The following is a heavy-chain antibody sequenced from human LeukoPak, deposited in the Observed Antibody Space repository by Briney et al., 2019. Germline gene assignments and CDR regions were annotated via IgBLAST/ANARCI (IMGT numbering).Heavy chain of an antibody. CDR1: GYTLTELS. CDR3: ATSRTRNYYYGMDV. CDR2: LDPEDGET. Sequence: GASVKVSCKVSGYTLTELSMHWVRQAPGKGLEWMGGLDPEDGETIYAQKFQGRVTMTEDTSTDTAYMELSSLRSEDTAVYYCATSRTRNYYYGMDVWGQGTTVTVSS. V-gene: IGHV1-24*01. J-gene: IGHJ6*02. D-gene: IGHD3/OR15-3a*01.